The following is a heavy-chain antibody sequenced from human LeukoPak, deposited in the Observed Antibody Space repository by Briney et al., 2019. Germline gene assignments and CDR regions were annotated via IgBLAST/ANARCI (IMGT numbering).Heavy chain of an antibody. CDR3: AREVVVASTDDAFDI. D-gene: IGHD2-15*01. J-gene: IGHJ3*02. CDR2: INPNSGGT. Sequence: ASVKVSCKASGYTFTGYYVHWVRQAPGQGLEWMGWINPNSGGTTYAQKFQGRVTMTRDTSISTAYMELSRLRSDDTAVYYCAREVVVASTDDAFDIWGQGTLVTVSS. CDR1: GYTFTGYY. V-gene: IGHV1-2*02.